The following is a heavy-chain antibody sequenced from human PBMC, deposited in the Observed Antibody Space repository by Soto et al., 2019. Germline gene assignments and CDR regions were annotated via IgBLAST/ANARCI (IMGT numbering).Heavy chain of an antibody. J-gene: IGHJ4*02. CDR1: GYTFTSYG. CDR2: ISTSKGDT. CDR3: ATRSPAFDY. V-gene: IGHV1-18*01. Sequence: QVQLVQSGPEVKKPGASVKVSCKTSGYTFTSYGISWVRQAPGQGLEWMGWISTSKGDTNYAPKLRGRVTMTTDTSTNTGYMELRSMSSDDTAVYYCATRSPAFDYWGQGTLVTVSS.